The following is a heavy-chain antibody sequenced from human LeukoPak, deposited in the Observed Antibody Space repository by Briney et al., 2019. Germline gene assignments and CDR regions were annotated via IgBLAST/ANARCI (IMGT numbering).Heavy chain of an antibody. CDR3: VTDHTGKEDK. D-gene: IGHD1-1*01. CDR1: GFTFSRFW. V-gene: IGHV3-74*01. J-gene: IGHJ4*02. Sequence: GGSLRLSSAASGFTFSRFWIHWVRQVPGKGLVWVSRINPDGSTTTYADSVKGRFTISRDNAKNTLYLQMNSLRVEDTAVYYCVTDHTGKEDKWGQGTLVTVSS. CDR2: INPDGSTT.